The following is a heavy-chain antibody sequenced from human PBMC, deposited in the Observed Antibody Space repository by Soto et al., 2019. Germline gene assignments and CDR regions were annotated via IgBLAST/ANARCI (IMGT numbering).Heavy chain of an antibody. D-gene: IGHD3-16*01. V-gene: IGHV3-30*18. CDR1: GITFSSYG. J-gene: IGHJ3*02. CDR2: ISYDGTNK. Sequence: QVQLVESGGGVVQPGRSLRLSCAASGITFSSYGMHWVRQAPGKGLVWVAVISYDGTNKYYGDSVKGRFSISRDNSKNTLYLQMNSLRAEDTAAYYCAKGLGWRVLGDAFDIWGQGTMVTVYS. CDR3: AKGLGWRVLGDAFDI.